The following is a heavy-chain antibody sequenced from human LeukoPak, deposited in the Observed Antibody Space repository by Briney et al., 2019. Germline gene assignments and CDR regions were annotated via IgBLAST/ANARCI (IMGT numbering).Heavy chain of an antibody. D-gene: IGHD4-17*01. CDR1: GGSISSYY. V-gene: IGHV4-59*01. CDR2: IYYSGST. Sequence: SETLSLTCTVSGGSISSYYWSWIRQPPGKGLEWIGYIYYSGSTNYNLSLKSRVTISVDTSKNQFSLKLSSVTAADTAVYYCARDLGDESFDYWGQGTLVTVSS. CDR3: ARDLGDESFDY. J-gene: IGHJ4*02.